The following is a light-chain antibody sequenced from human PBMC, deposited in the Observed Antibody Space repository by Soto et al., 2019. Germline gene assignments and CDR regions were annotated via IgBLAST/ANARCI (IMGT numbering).Light chain of an antibody. CDR2: DAS. Sequence: EIVLTQSPATLSLSPGESATLSCRASQNADNYLAWYQHKPGQAPRLLIYDASKSATGIPARFSGSGFRTDFPLSISRPEAEAFAVYYCNQRTNWPLSTFGGGTKVEIK. CDR1: QNADNY. CDR3: NQRTNWPLST. V-gene: IGKV3-11*01. J-gene: IGKJ4*01.